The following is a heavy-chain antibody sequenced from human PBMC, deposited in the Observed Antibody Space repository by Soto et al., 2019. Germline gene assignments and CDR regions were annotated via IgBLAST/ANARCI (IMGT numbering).Heavy chain of an antibody. D-gene: IGHD1-26*01. Sequence: GGSLRLSCAASGFTFSSYAMHWVRQAPGKGLEWVAVISYDGSNKYYADSVKGRFTISRDNSKNTLYLQMNSLRAEDTAVYYCARDSVSELLSTPFLFDYWGQGTLVTVSS. CDR1: GFTFSSYA. CDR3: ARDSVSELLSTPFLFDY. V-gene: IGHV3-30-3*01. J-gene: IGHJ4*02. CDR2: ISYDGSNK.